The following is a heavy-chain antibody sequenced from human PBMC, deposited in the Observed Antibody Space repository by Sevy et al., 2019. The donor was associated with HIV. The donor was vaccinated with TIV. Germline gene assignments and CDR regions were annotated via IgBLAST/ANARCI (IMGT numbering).Heavy chain of an antibody. Sequence: SETLSLTCAVYGGSFSGYYWSWIRQPPGKGLEWIGEINHSGSTNYNPSLKGRVTISVDTSKNQFSLKLSSVTAADTAVYYCARGRFLNDFWSGYYSRGMDVWGQGTTVTASS. CDR2: INHSGST. D-gene: IGHD3-3*01. J-gene: IGHJ6*02. V-gene: IGHV4-34*01. CDR3: ARGRFLNDFWSGYYSRGMDV. CDR1: GGSFSGYY.